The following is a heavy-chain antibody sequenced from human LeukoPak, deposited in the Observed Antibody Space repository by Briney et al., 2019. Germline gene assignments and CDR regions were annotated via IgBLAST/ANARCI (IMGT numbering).Heavy chain of an antibody. V-gene: IGHV1-24*01. Sequence: ASVKVSCKVSGYTLTELSMHWVRQAPGKGLEWMGGFDPEDGETIYAQKFQGRVTMTEDTSTDTAYMELSSLRSEDTAVYYCARVNEVATTDDYWGQGTLVTVSS. CDR2: FDPEDGET. CDR3: ARVNEVATTDDY. J-gene: IGHJ4*02. CDR1: GYTLTELS. D-gene: IGHD5-12*01.